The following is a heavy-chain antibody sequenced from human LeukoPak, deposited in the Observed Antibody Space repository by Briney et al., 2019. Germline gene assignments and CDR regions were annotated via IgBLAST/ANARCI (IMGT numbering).Heavy chain of an antibody. Sequence: SETLSLTCAVYGGSFSGYYWSWIRQPPGKGLEWIGEINHSGSTNYNPSLKSRVTISVDTSKNQFSLKLSSVTAADTAVYYCARTLGGGAFDTWGQGTMVTVSS. CDR1: GGSFSGYY. V-gene: IGHV4-34*01. CDR2: INHSGST. D-gene: IGHD3-10*01. CDR3: ARTLGGGAFDT. J-gene: IGHJ3*02.